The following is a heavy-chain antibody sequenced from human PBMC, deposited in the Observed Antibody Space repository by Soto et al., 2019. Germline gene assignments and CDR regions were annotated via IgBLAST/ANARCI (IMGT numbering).Heavy chain of an antibody. CDR2: IYYSGST. V-gene: IGHV4-30-4*01. J-gene: IGHJ5*02. CDR1: GGSISSGDYY. Sequence: SETLSLTCTVSGGSISSGDYYWSWIRQPPGKGLEWIGYIYYSGSTYYNPSLKSRVTISVDTSKNQFSLKLSSVTAADTAVCYCAREAGGISSSYWFDPWGQGTLVTVSS. CDR3: AREAGGISSSYWFDP. D-gene: IGHD6-13*01.